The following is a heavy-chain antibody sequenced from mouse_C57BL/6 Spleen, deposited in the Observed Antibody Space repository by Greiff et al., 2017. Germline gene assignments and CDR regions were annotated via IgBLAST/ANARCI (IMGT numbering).Heavy chain of an antibody. CDR1: GYTFTSYW. D-gene: IGHD2-1*01. Sequence: QVQLQQPGAELVKPGASVKLSCKASGYTFTSYWMHWVKQRPGQGLEWIGMIHPNSGSTNYNEKFKSKATLTVDKSSSTDYMQLSSLTSEDSAVYYCARAYGNYYAMDYWGQGTSVTVSS. V-gene: IGHV1-64*01. CDR2: IHPNSGST. CDR3: ARAYGNYYAMDY. J-gene: IGHJ4*01.